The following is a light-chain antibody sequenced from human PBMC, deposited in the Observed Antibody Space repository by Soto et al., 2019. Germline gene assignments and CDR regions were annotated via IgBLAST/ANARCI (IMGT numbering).Light chain of an antibody. Sequence: EVVLTQSPGTLSLSPGERATLSCRASQSVSSSYLAWYQQKPGQAPRLLIYGTSSRATGIPDRFSGSGSGTDFTLTISRLEPEDFAVYYCQQYGSSSWPFGQGTKLDI. CDR1: QSVSSSY. CDR3: QQYGSSSWP. CDR2: GTS. V-gene: IGKV3-20*01. J-gene: IGKJ1*01.